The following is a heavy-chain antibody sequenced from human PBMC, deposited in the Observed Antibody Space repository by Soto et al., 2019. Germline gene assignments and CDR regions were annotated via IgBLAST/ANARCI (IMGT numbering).Heavy chain of an antibody. Sequence: GGSLRLSCAASGFTFSSYSMNWVRQAPGKGLEWVSSITSSTSYIYYADSVKGRFTISRDNAKNSLYLQMNSLRAEDTAVYYCARDDTYGMDVWGQGTTLTVFS. J-gene: IGHJ6*02. V-gene: IGHV3-21*01. CDR3: ARDDTYGMDV. CDR2: ITSSTSYI. CDR1: GFTFSSYS.